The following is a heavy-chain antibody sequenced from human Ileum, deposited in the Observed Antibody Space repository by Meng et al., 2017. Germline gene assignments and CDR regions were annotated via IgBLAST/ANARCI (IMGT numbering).Heavy chain of an antibody. CDR2: IIPILNAS. D-gene: IGHD2-15*01. CDR1: GGAFSSSA. CDR3: ARDCSGGGCFDP. V-gene: IGHV1-69*10. J-gene: IGHJ5*02. Sequence: QVQLVQSGAEVKYPRSSVTVSCKASGGAFSSSAIGWLRQAPGRGLEWMGGIIPILNASTYAQNFKGRVTLSADMATTTVYMELSSLTSDDTAVYFCARDCSGGGCFDPWGQGTLVTVSS.